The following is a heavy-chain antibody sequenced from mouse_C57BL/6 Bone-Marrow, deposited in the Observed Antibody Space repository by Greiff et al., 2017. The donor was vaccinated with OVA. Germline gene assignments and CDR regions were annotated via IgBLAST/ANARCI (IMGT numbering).Heavy chain of an antibody. V-gene: IGHV5-15*04. J-gene: IGHJ3*01. D-gene: IGHD1-1*01. CDR3: ARHGDYYGSSLFAY. CDR2: ISNLAYSI. Sequence: EVKVEESGGGLVQPGGSLKLSCAASGFTFSDYGMAWVRQAPRKGPEWVAFISNLAYSIYYADTVTGRFTISRENAKNTLYLEMSSLRSEDTAMYYCARHGDYYGSSLFAYWGQGTLVTVSA. CDR1: GFTFSDYG.